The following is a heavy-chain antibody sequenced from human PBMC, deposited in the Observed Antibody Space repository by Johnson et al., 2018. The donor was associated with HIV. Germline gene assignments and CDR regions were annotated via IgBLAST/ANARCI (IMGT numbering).Heavy chain of an antibody. V-gene: IGHV3-66*02. D-gene: IGHD2-21*02. J-gene: IGHJ3*01. CDR2: TGSGGST. CDR3: ARDSLTASLDAFDL. CDR1: GFTVSSNH. Sequence: VQLVESGGDLVQPGGSLRLSCAASGFTVSSNHMSWVRQAPGKGLEWVSAITGSGGSTYYADSVKGRFTISRDNSKNTVYLQMNSLSAEDTAVYYCARDSLTASLDAFDLWGQGTVVTVSS.